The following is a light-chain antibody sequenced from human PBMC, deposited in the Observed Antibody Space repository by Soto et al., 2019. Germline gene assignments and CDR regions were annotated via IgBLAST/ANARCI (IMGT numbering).Light chain of an antibody. CDR1: HSVSSSY. V-gene: IGKV3-20*01. Sequence: EIVLTQSPGTLSLSPGERATLSCRASHSVSSSYLAWYQQKPGQAPMLLIYGATSRATGIPDRFSGSGSGTDFTLTISRLEPEDFAVYYCQRRATFGQGTKLDIQ. J-gene: IGKJ2*01. CDR2: GAT. CDR3: QRRAT.